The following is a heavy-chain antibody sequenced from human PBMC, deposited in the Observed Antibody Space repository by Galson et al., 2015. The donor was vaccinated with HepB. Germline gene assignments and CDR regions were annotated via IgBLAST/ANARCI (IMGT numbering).Heavy chain of an antibody. J-gene: IGHJ4*02. D-gene: IGHD3-9*01. Sequence: SLRLSCAASGFTFDDYAMHWVRQAPGKGLEWVSGLSWNSGSIGYADSVKGLFTISRANAQNSLYLQMNSLRAADTALYYCAKGHLHYDILTGPDYWGQGTLVTVSS. V-gene: IGHV3-9*01. CDR1: GFTFDDYA. CDR2: LSWNSGSI. CDR3: AKGHLHYDILTGPDY.